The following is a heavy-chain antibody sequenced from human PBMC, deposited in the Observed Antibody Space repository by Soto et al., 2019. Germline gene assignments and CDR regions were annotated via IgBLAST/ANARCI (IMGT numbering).Heavy chain of an antibody. CDR1: GGSISSYY. V-gene: IGHV4-59*01. CDR3: ARGDIATYSSLDV. Sequence: PSETLSLTCTVSGGSISSYYWSWIRQPPGKGLEWIGYIYYSGSTNYNPSLKSRVTISVDTSKNQFSLKLSSVTAADTAVYYCARGDIATYSSLDVWGKGTTVTVSS. J-gene: IGHJ6*04. CDR2: IYYSGST. D-gene: IGHD2-15*01.